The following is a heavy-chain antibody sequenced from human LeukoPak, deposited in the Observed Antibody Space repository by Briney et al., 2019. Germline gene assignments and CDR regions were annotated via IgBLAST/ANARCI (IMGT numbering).Heavy chain of an antibody. CDR3: ARDLICTNGVCLYYFDY. Sequence: GRSLRLSCAASGFTFDDYGMSWVRQAPGKGLEWVSGINWNGGSTGYADSVKGRFTISRDNAKNSLYLQMNSLRAEDTALYYCARDLICTNGVCLYYFDYWGQGTLVTVSS. J-gene: IGHJ4*02. CDR1: GFTFDDYG. CDR2: INWNGGST. D-gene: IGHD2-8*01. V-gene: IGHV3-20*04.